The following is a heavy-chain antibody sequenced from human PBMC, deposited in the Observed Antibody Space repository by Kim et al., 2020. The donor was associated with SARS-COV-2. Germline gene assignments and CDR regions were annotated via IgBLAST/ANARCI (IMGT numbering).Heavy chain of an antibody. D-gene: IGHD3-22*01. CDR1: GYTFTGYY. J-gene: IGHJ3*02. Sequence: ASVKVSCKASGYTFTGYYMHWVRQAPGQGLEWTGWINPNSGGTNYAQKFQGRVTMTRDTSISTAYMELSRLRSDDTAVYYCAREPGITMIVVVTRNDSFDIWGQGTMATVSS. CDR3: AREPGITMIVVVTRNDSFDI. V-gene: IGHV1-2*02. CDR2: INPNSGGT.